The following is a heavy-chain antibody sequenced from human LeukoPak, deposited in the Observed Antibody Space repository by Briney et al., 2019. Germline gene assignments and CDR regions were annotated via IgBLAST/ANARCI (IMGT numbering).Heavy chain of an antibody. V-gene: IGHV3-7*01. CDR3: ARLDLDIVAFDI. J-gene: IGHJ3*02. D-gene: IGHD5-12*01. CDR2: IKLDGSEK. Sequence: PGGSLRLTCAVSGFTFSSYWMSWVRQAPVKGLEWLANIKLDGSEKYYVDSVKGRFTISRDNAKNSLYLQMNSLRAEDTAVYYSARLDLDIVAFDIWGQGTMVTVSS. CDR1: GFTFSSYW.